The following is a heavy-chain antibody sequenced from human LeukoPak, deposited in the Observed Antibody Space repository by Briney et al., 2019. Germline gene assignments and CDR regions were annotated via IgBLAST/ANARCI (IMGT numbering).Heavy chain of an antibody. D-gene: IGHD5-24*01. CDR2: IKHDGSET. CDR1: GFTFSSYW. V-gene: IGHV3-7*04. CDR3: ARIIEGEQMALDC. Sequence: GGSLRLSCAASGFTFSSYWMSWVRQVPGKGLEWVANIKHDGSETHYVASVKGRFTISRDNAKKSLDLQMHSLRAEDTAVYYCARIIEGEQMALDCWGQGTLVTVSS. J-gene: IGHJ4*02.